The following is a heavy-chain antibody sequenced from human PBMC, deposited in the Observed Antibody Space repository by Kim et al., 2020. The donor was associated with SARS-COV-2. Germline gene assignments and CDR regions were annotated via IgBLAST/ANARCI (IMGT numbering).Heavy chain of an antibody. CDR3: ARAGVHYYDSSGYGGDY. CDR1: GGTFSSYT. V-gene: IGHV1-69*10. Sequence: SVKVSCKASGGTFSSYTISWVRQAPGQGLEWMGRIIPILGIANYAQKFQGRVTITADKSTSTAYMELSSLRSEDTAVYYCARAGVHYYDSSGYGGDYWGQGTLVTVSS. J-gene: IGHJ4*02. CDR2: IIPILGIA. D-gene: IGHD3-22*01.